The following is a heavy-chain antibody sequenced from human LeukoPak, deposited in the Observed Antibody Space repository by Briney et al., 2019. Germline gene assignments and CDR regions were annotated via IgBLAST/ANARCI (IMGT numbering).Heavy chain of an antibody. Sequence: PGGSLRLSCAASGFTFSTYSMNRVRQAPGKGLEWVSYISSSSSTIYYADSVKGRFTISRDNAKNSLYLQMNSLRAEDTAVYYCARDRYGSGSYYNADYWGQGTLVTVSS. J-gene: IGHJ4*02. CDR1: GFTFSTYS. CDR3: ARDRYGSGSYYNADY. V-gene: IGHV3-48*01. CDR2: ISSSSSTI. D-gene: IGHD3-10*01.